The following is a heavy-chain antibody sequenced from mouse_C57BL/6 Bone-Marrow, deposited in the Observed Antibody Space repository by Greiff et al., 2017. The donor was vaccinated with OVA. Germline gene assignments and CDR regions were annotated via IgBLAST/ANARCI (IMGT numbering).Heavy chain of an antibody. D-gene: IGHD4-1*01. J-gene: IGHJ4*01. CDR2: ISTGGSYT. Sequence: EVQLVESGGDLVKPGGSLKLSCAASGFTFSSYGMSWVRQTPDKRLEWVATISTGGSYTYYPDSVKGRSTLTRDKAKNTLYLQMSSLKSEDTAMDYCARTYVTGTFDMDYWGQGTSVTVSS. CDR1: GFTFSSYG. CDR3: ARTYVTGTFDMDY. V-gene: IGHV5-6*01.